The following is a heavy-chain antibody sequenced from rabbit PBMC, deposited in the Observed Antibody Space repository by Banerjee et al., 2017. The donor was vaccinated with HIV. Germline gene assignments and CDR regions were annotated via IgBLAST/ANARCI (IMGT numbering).Heavy chain of an antibody. D-gene: IGHD4-2*01. CDR2: IYAGSSGST. CDR1: GFSFSSSYW. V-gene: IGHV1S45*01. Sequence: QEQLEESGGDLVKPEGSLTLTCTASGFSFSSSYWICWVRQAPGKGLEWIACIYAGSSGSTYYASWAKGRFTISKTSSTTVTLQVTSLTAADTATYFCARTVHGGSGTLWGPGTLVTVS. CDR3: ARTVHGGSGTL. J-gene: IGHJ4*01.